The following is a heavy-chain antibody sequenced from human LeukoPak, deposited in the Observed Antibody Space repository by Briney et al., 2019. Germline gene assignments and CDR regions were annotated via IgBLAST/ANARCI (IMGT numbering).Heavy chain of an antibody. CDR1: GVTLSSYA. Sequence: GGSLRLSCAASGVTLSSYAMSWARQAPGKGLEWVSSISVNGGTTYYADSVKGRFTISRDSSKNTLYLQMNSLRAEDTAVYYCVKGGGNVRRYFEYWGQGTLVTVSS. V-gene: IGHV3-23*01. J-gene: IGHJ4*02. CDR2: ISVNGGTT. CDR3: VKGGGNVRRYFEY. D-gene: IGHD4-23*01.